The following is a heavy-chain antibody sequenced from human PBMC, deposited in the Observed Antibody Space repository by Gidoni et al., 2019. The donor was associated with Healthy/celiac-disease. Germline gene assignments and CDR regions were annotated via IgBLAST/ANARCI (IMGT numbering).Heavy chain of an antibody. CDR3: TRAGRAAAGWFCGH. CDR1: GFTFGDYA. J-gene: IGHJ4*02. CDR2: IRSKADGGTT. V-gene: IGHV3-49*03. D-gene: IGHD6-13*01. Sequence: EVLLVVSGGGLVQPVRSLVLPCSASGFTFGDYAMRWFRQSPGKGLEWVGFIRSKADGGTTEYAASVKGRFTISRDDSKSIAYLQMNSLKTEDTAVYYCTRAGRAAAGWFCGHWGQGTLVTVSS.